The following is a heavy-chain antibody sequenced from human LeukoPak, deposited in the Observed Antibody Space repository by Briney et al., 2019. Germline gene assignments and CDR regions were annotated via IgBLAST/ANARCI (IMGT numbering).Heavy chain of an antibody. D-gene: IGHD2-21*01. J-gene: IGHJ4*02. CDR2: ISGDSLYI. CDR3: FCGSRFPYHFDY. Sequence: GGSLRLSCAASGFTFSDYSMNWVRQAPGKGLEWVSSISGDSLYIYYADSVRGRFTISRDNAKKSLYLQMNSLRAEDTAVYYCFCGSRFPYHFDYWGQGSLVTVSS. V-gene: IGHV3-21*01. CDR1: GFTFSDYS.